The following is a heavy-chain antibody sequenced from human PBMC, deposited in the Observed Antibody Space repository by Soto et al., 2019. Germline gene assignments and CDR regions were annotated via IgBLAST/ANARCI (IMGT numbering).Heavy chain of an antibody. Sequence: QVQLQESGPGLVKPSQTLSLTCTVSGGSISSGGYYWSWIRQHRGKVLEWIGYNYNNGKTYYNPSLKTRVTISLDTSNYQFSLNLNAVTAADTAVYYCARYCISTSCQKYYFDYWGQGTLVTVSS. CDR2: NYNNGKT. CDR3: ARYCISTSCQKYYFDY. CDR1: GGSISSGGYY. J-gene: IGHJ4*02. D-gene: IGHD2-2*01. V-gene: IGHV4-31*03.